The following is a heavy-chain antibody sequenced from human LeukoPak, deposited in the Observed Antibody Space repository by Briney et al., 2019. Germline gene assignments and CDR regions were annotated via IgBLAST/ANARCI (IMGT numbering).Heavy chain of an antibody. CDR1: GGTFSSYA. V-gene: IGHV1-69*13. CDR3: ASLGGDDYATEYDY. Sequence: PVKVSCKASGGTFSSYAISWVRQAPGQGLEWMGGIIPIFGTANYAQKFQGRVTITADESTSTAYMELSSLRSEDTAVYYCASLGGDDYATEYDYWGQGTLVTVSS. D-gene: IGHD5-24*01. CDR2: IIPIFGTA. J-gene: IGHJ4*02.